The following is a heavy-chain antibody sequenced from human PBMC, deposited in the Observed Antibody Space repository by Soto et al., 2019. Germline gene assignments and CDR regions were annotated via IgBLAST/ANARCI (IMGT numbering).Heavy chain of an antibody. CDR1: GFSVSYNS. V-gene: IGHV3-53*01. D-gene: IGHD3-9*01. CDR2: IYSGGST. CDR3: ARDAVYSDILTGSPRGHGMDV. J-gene: IGHJ6*02. Sequence: PGGSLRLSCEVTGFSVSYNSMTWVRQAPGEGLEWVSVIYSGGSTYYADSVKGRFTISRDASEKMVYLQMNSLRPEDTAVYYCARDAVYSDILTGSPRGHGMDVWGQGTTVTVSS.